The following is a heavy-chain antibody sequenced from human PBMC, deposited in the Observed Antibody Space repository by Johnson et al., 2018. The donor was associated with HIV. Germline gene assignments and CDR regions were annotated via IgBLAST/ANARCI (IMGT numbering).Heavy chain of an antibody. J-gene: IGHJ3*02. Sequence: VQLVESGGGLVQPGGSLRLSCAASGFTFSIYDMHWVRQATGKGLEWVSAIGTAGDTYYPGSVKGRFTISRENAKNSLYLQMNSLRAGDTAVYYCARGGHCGGDCAGAKQALDIWGQGTRVTVSS. CDR1: GFTFSIYD. V-gene: IGHV3-13*01. CDR3: ARGGHCGGDCAGAKQALDI. D-gene: IGHD2-21*01. CDR2: IGTAGDT.